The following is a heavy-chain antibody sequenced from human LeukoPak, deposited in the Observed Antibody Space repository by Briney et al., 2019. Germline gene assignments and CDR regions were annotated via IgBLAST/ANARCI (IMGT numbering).Heavy chain of an antibody. CDR1: GGSISSGDYY. CDR3: ARHDYGGKDNDY. Sequence: SETLSLTCTVSGGSISSGDYYWSWIRQPPGKGLEWIGYIYYSGSTYYNPSLKSRVTISVDTSKNQSSLKLSSVTAADTAVYYCARHDYGGKDNDYWGQGTLVTVSS. J-gene: IGHJ4*02. V-gene: IGHV4-30-4*08. CDR2: IYYSGST. D-gene: IGHD4-23*01.